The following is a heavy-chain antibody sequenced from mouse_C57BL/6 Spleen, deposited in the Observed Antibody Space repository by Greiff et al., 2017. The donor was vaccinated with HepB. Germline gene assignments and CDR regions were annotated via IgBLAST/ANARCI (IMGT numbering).Heavy chain of an antibody. V-gene: IGHV5-4*01. CDR1: GFTFSSYA. J-gene: IGHJ1*03. Sequence: EVQLVESGGGLVKPGGSLKLSCAASGFTFSSYAMSWVRQTPEKRLEWVATISDGGSYTYYPDNVKGRFTISRDNAKNNLYLQMSHLKSEDTAMYYCARDPLDSSYFDVWGTGTTVTVSS. CDR3: ARDPLDSSYFDV. CDR2: ISDGGSYT. D-gene: IGHD1-1*01.